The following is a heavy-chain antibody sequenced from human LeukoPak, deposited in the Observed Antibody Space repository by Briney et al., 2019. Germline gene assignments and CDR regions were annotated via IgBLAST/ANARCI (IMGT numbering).Heavy chain of an antibody. CDR3: AKDQRWFGELFPFDY. J-gene: IGHJ4*02. D-gene: IGHD3-10*01. Sequence: GGSLRLSCAASGFTFSSYAMSWVRQAPGKGLEWVSAISGSGGSTYYADSVKGRFTISRDNSKNTLYLQMNSLRAEDTAVYYCAKDQRWFGELFPFDYWGQGTLVTVSS. CDR2: ISGSGGST. CDR1: GFTFSSYA. V-gene: IGHV3-23*01.